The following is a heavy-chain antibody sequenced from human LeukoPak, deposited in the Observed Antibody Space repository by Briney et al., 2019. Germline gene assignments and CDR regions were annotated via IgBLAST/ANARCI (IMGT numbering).Heavy chain of an antibody. CDR2: INPNSGGT. Sequence: GASVKVSCKASGYTFTSYGITWVRQAPGQGLEWMGWINPNSGGTNYAQKFQGRVTMTRDTSISTAYMELSRLRSDDTAVYYCARDGFSSSSFDYWGQGTLVTVSS. V-gene: IGHV1-2*02. CDR3: ARDGFSSSSFDY. CDR1: GYTFTSYG. D-gene: IGHD6-6*01. J-gene: IGHJ4*02.